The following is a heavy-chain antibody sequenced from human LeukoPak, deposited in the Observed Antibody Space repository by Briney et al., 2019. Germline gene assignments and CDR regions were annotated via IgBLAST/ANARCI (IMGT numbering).Heavy chain of an antibody. D-gene: IGHD3-3*01. J-gene: IGHJ4*02. CDR3: AKRGEGGFLEWPGGTDY. V-gene: IGHV3-23*01. CDR2: ISGSGGST. CDR1: GFTFSSYA. Sequence: PGGSLRLSCAASGFTFSSYAMSWVRQAPGKGLEWVSAISGSGGSTYYADSVKGRFTISRDNSKNTLYLQMNSLRAEDTAVYYCAKRGEGGFLEWPGGTDYWGQGTLVTVSS.